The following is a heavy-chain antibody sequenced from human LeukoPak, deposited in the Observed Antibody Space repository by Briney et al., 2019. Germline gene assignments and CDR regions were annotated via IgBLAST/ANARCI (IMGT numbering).Heavy chain of an antibody. V-gene: IGHV7-4-1*02. CDR1: GYSFTNYP. Sequence: ASVKVSCKASGYSFTNYPMNWVRQAPGQGLEWMGWINTHTGNPTYAPGFTGRFVFSLDTSVSTTFLQIISLKAEDTAVYYCARDTEFGSGSLSSTFEYWGQGTLVTVSS. D-gene: IGHD3-10*01. CDR3: ARDTEFGSGSLSSTFEY. CDR2: INTHTGNP. J-gene: IGHJ4*02.